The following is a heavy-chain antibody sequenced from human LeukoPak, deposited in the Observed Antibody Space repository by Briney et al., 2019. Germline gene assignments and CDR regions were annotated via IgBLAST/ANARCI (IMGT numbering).Heavy chain of an antibody. D-gene: IGHD3-3*01. J-gene: IGHJ3*02. CDR2: IKDDGNEQ. Sequence: GGSLRLSCVASGFIFSSYWMSWVRQAPGKGLEWVANIKDDGNEQYYVDSVRGRFTIFRDNANNSLSLQMNSLRAEDTAMYYCARDPYFDAFDMWGQGTMVTVSS. CDR3: ARDPYFDAFDM. V-gene: IGHV3-7*01. CDR1: GFIFSSYW.